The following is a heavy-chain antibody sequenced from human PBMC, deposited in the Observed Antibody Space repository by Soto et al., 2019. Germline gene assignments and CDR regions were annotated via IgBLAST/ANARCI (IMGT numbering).Heavy chain of an antibody. J-gene: IGHJ4*02. CDR1: GTTVSSYT. CDR2: IIPILGTA. CDR3: ATNLPEGYIVPDF. D-gene: IGHD5-12*01. Sequence: QVQLVQSGAEVKKPGSSVKVSCKASGTTVSSYTISWVRQAPGQGLEWMGRIIPILGTANYAQMFQGRVTITADKSTNTAYMELSSLRSEDTAVYYCATNLPEGYIVPDFWGQGTLVTVSS. V-gene: IGHV1-69*08.